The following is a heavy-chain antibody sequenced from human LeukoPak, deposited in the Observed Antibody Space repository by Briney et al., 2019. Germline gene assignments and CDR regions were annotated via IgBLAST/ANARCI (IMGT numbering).Heavy chain of an antibody. V-gene: IGHV4-61*01. CDR2: IYYSGSA. D-gene: IGHD4-17*01. CDR1: GDSISSDNYY. CDR3: ARATYGDYDGPYYYYYGMDV. Sequence: SETLSLTCTVSGDSISSDNYYWSWIRQPPGKGLEWIGYIYYSGSANYNPSLKSRVTISVDTSKNQFSLKLSSVTAADTAVYYCARATYGDYDGPYYYYYGMDVWGQGTTVTVSS. J-gene: IGHJ6*02.